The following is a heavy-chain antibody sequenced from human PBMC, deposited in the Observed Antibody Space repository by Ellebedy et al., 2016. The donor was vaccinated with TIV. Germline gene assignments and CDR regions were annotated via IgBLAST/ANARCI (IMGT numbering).Heavy chain of an antibody. J-gene: IGHJ5*02. CDR3: AKYSSDWALRCWFDP. V-gene: IGHV1-69*13. CDR2: IIPMSQTT. D-gene: IGHD6-25*01. Sequence: AASVKVSCKASGGSLSNYAIRWVRQAPGRGLEWMGGIIPMSQTTHYAQKFQGRLTIIADESTTIVYMELSSLRFEDTAVYYCAKYSSDWALRCWFDPWGQGALVTVSS. CDR1: GGSLSNYA.